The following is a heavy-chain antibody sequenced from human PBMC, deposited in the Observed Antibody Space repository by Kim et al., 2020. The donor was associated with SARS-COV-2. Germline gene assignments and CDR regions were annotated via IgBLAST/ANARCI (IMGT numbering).Heavy chain of an antibody. J-gene: IGHJ4*02. CDR1: GGSISSYY. CDR2: IYYSGST. Sequence: SETLSLTCTVSGGSISSYYWSWIRQPPGKGLEWIGYIYYSGSTNYNPSLKSRVTISVDTSKNQFSLKLSSVTAADTAVYYCARGEAADYYFDYWGQGTL. CDR3: ARGEAADYYFDY. V-gene: IGHV4-59*13. D-gene: IGHD6-13*01.